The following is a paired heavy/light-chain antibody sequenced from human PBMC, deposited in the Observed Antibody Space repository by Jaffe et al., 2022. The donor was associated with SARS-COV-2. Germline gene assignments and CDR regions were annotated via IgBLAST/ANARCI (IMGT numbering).Light chain of an antibody. CDR2: DVS. Sequence: QSALTQPRSVSGSPGQSVTISCTGTSSDVGRYKFVSWFQQYPGKAPKLLIYDVSKRPPGVPDRFSGSKSGSTASLIISGLQTEDEADYYCCSYAGGLIAVFGTGTEVTV. CDR3: CSYAGGLIAV. V-gene: IGLV2-11*01. CDR1: SSDVGRYKF. J-gene: IGLJ1*01.
Heavy chain of an antibody. V-gene: IGHV4-39*01. CDR3: ARHHSIGYYVDFDY. Sequence: QLQLQESGPGLVKPSETLSLTCTVSGDSISSSTCFWGWIRQPPGKGPEWIGTVYSTGTTYFDPSLKSRLTISVDTSKNQFSLNLKSVTAADTAVYYCARHHSIGYYVDFDYWGQGTLVIVSS. CDR1: GDSISSSTCF. D-gene: IGHD3-22*01. J-gene: IGHJ4*02. CDR2: VYSTGTT.